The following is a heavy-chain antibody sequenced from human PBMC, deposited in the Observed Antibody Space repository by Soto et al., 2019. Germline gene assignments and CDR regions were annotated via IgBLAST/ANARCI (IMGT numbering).Heavy chain of an antibody. J-gene: IGHJ4*02. CDR1: GFIFSSYS. Sequence: EVQLVESGGGLVQPGGSLRLSCVASGFIFSSYSMNWVRQAPGKGLEWISYINSGSTSIYYADSVKGRFTISRDNAKNSLYLQMNSRRAENTAVYYGASSASPDAYWGQGTLVTVSS. V-gene: IGHV3-48*01. CDR3: ASSASPDAY. CDR2: INSGSTSI. D-gene: IGHD1-26*01.